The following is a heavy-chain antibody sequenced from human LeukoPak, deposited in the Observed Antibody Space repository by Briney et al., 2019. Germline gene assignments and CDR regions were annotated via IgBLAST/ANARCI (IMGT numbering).Heavy chain of an antibody. D-gene: IGHD6-13*01. CDR2: INPSGGST. V-gene: IGHV1-46*01. J-gene: IGHJ2*01. CDR1: GYTFTSYY. Sequence: ASVKVSCMASGYTFTSYYMHWVRQAPGQGLEWMGIINPSGGSTIYAHKFQGRVTMTRDMSTSTVYMELSSLRSEDTAVYYCARDRSIAASGRSWYFDLWGRGTLVTVSS. CDR3: ARDRSIAASGRSWYFDL.